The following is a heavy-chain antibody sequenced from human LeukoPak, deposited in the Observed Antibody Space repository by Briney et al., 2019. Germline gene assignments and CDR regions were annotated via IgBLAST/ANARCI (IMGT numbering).Heavy chain of an antibody. J-gene: IGHJ4*02. CDR1: GYTFTGYY. D-gene: IGHD3-16*01. CDR3: ATQRGSYLWGTDFDY. Sequence: ASVKVSCKASGYTFTGYYMHWGRQAPGQGLEWMGWINPNSGDTKYAQKFQGRVTMTRDTSISTAYMELSRLTSDDTAVYYCATQRGSYLWGTDFDYWGQGTLVTVSS. V-gene: IGHV1-2*02. CDR2: INPNSGDT.